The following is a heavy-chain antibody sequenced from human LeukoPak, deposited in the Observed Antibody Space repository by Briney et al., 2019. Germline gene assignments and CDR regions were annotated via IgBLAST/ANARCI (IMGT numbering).Heavy chain of an antibody. CDR2: ISISGSAI. CDR1: GFTFTSYE. J-gene: IGHJ4*02. CDR3: ARVNSNYFDY. Sequence: GGSLRLSCAASGFTFTSYEMNWVRQAPGKGLEWVSYISISGSAIYYADSVKGRFTISRDNAKNSLYLQMNSLRAEDTAVYSCARVNSNYFDYWGQGTLVTVSS. V-gene: IGHV3-48*03. D-gene: IGHD4-11*01.